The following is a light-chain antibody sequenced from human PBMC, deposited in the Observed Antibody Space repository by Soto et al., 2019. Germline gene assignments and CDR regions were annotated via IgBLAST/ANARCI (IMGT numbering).Light chain of an antibody. J-gene: IGKJ4*01. V-gene: IGKV3-20*01. Sequence: EMVLTQSPGALSLSPGGIASLSLTASQNVNSNFFAWYQHQAGQAPRLLMYGVSSRATGIPDRFSGSGTGTEFTLTISRLEPEDFAVYYCQQYGSSPLTFGGGTKVDIK. CDR1: QNVNSNF. CDR3: QQYGSSPLT. CDR2: GVS.